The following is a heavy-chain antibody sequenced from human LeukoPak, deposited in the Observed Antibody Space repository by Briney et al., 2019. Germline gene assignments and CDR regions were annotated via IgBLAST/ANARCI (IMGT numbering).Heavy chain of an antibody. CDR1: GYTFTSYY. V-gene: IGHV1-69*13. Sequence: GASVKVSCKASGYTFTSYYMHWVRQAPGQGLEWMGGIIPIFGTANYAQKFQGRVTITADESTSTAYMELSSLRSEDTAVYYCARPPDYWGQGTLVTVSS. J-gene: IGHJ4*02. CDR3: ARPPDY. CDR2: IIPIFGTA.